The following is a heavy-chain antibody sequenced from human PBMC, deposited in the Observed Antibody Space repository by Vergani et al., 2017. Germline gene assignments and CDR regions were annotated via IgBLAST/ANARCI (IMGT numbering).Heavy chain of an antibody. D-gene: IGHD3-3*01. V-gene: IGHV4-59*01. CDR2: IYYSGCT. Sequence: QVQLQESGPGLVKTSETLSLTCTVPGGSLSSYYWSWIRQPPGKGLEWIGYIYYSGCTNYNPSLKSRVTISVDTSKNQFSLKLSSVTAADAAGYYCARDSVDCWSGYYRGADYWGQGTLVTVSS. CDR1: GGSLSSYY. J-gene: IGHJ4*02. CDR3: ARDSVDCWSGYYRGADY.